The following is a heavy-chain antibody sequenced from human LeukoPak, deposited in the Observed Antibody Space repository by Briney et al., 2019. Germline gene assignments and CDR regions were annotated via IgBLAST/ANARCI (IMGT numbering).Heavy chain of an antibody. CDR3: ARDRLKLIDY. CDR2: IKQDGSEK. J-gene: IGHJ4*02. Sequence: GGSLRLSCAASGFTLSKHWMTWVRQAPGKGLECVAIIKQDGSEKYYVNSVKGRFTISRDNAKNSLYLQMNSLRAEDTAVYYCARDRLKLIDYWGQGTLVTVSS. CDR1: GFTLSKHW. V-gene: IGHV3-7*01.